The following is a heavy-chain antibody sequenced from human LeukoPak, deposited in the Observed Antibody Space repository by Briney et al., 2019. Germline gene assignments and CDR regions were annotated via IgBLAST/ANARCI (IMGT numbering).Heavy chain of an antibody. CDR1: GFTFSDYY. V-gene: IGHV3-11*01. CDR2: ISSSGSTI. D-gene: IGHD3-3*01. CDR3: ARGDRPESYYDFWSGYWANWFDP. Sequence: GGSLRLSCAASGFTFSDYYMSWIRQAPGKGLEWVSYISSSGSTIYYADSVKGRFTISRDNAKNSLYLQMNSLRAEDTAVYYCARGDRPESYYDFWSGYWANWFDPWGQGTLVTVSS. J-gene: IGHJ5*02.